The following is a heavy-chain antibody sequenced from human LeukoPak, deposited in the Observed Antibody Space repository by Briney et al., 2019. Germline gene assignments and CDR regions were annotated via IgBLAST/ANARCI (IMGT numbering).Heavy chain of an antibody. D-gene: IGHD2/OR15-2a*01. V-gene: IGHV3-48*03. Sequence: GGSLRLSCAASGFTFSSYEMNWVRQAPGKGLEWVSSINSGGSTTYYADSVKGRFTLSRDNAKNSLYLQMNSLRVEDTAVYYCATSRSTTTPDYWGQGTLVTVSS. CDR1: GFTFSSYE. CDR3: ATSRSTTTPDY. J-gene: IGHJ4*02. CDR2: INSGGSTT.